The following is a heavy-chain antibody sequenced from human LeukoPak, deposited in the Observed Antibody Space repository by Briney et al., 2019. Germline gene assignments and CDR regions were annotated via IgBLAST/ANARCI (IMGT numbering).Heavy chain of an antibody. Sequence: SGTLSLTCAVSGGSISSSNWWSWVRQPPGKGLEWIGEIYHSGSTNYNPSLKSRVTISVDKSKNQFSLKLSSVTAADTAVYYCAGCSGSNPDDAFDIWGQGTMVTVSS. D-gene: IGHD3-10*02. CDR3: AGCSGSNPDDAFDI. V-gene: IGHV4-4*02. J-gene: IGHJ3*02. CDR1: GGSISSSNW. CDR2: IYHSGST.